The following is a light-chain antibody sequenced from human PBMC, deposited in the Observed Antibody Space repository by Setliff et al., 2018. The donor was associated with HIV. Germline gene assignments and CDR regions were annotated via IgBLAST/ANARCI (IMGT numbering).Light chain of an antibody. J-gene: IGLJ1*01. CDR1: PSDVGGFTL. CDR3: LSYTGSDTFV. Sequence: QSVLSQPASVSGSPGQSITISYTGTPSDVGGFTLVSWYQKYPDRVPKLIIYDVSKRPSRVSDRFSGSKSANTASLTISGLQAEDEADYYCLSYTGSDTFVFGSGTKVTVL. V-gene: IGLV2-23*02. CDR2: DVS.